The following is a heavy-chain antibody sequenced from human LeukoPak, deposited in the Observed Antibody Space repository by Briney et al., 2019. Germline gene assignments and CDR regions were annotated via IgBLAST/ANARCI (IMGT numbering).Heavy chain of an antibody. V-gene: IGHV3-21*04. CDR2: ISSGGNYI. J-gene: IGHJ4*02. CDR3: SYSHCGGDCYAFDY. Sequence: PGGSLRLSCAASGFTFRTYSIDWVRQAPGKGLEWISSISSGGNYIDYADSVKGRITISRDNPKNTVYLQMNSLRAEDTAMYYCSYSHCGGDCYAFDYWGQGTLVTVSS. CDR1: GFTFRTYS. D-gene: IGHD2-21*02.